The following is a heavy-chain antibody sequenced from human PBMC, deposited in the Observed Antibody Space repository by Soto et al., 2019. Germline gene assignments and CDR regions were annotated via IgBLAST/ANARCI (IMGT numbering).Heavy chain of an antibody. J-gene: IGHJ5*02. Sequence: PSETLSLTCTVSGGCISSYYWSWIRQPPGKGLEWIGYIYYSGSTNYNPSLKSRVTISVDTSKNQFSLKLSSVTAADTAVYYCARVYGSGSYYNWFDPWGQGTLVTVSS. CDR3: ARVYGSGSYYNWFDP. D-gene: IGHD3-10*01. CDR1: GGCISSYY. V-gene: IGHV4-59*08. CDR2: IYYSGST.